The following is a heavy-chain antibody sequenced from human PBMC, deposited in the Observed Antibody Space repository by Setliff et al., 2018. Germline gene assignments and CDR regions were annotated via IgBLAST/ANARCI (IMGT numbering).Heavy chain of an antibody. Sequence: PSETLSLTCTVSGASLRSNNWSWIRQPPGKGLEWIGYISYSGTTNYNPSLKSRVTISVDTSKNQFSLKLDSVIVADTAVYYCASNPFNSGPPYYFDYWGQGTLVTVSS. CDR2: ISYSGTT. D-gene: IGHD6-19*01. CDR1: GASLRSNN. V-gene: IGHV4-59*08. J-gene: IGHJ4*02. CDR3: ASNPFNSGPPYYFDY.